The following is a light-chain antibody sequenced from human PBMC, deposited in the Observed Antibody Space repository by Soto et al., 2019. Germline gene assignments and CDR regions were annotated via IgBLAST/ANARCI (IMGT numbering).Light chain of an antibody. Sequence: QSALTQPASVSGSPGQSITISCTGTSSDVGGYNYVSWYQHHPGKAPKLMIYDVSNRPSGVSNRFSCSKSGNTASLTISGLQPEDEADYYCCSYTTSNTRQIVFGTGTKLTVL. V-gene: IGLV2-14*03. CDR2: DVS. CDR3: CSYTTSNTRQIV. CDR1: SSDVGGYNY. J-gene: IGLJ1*01.